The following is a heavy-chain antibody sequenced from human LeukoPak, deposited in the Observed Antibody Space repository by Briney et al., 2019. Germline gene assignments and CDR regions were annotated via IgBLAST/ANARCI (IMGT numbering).Heavy chain of an antibody. CDR3: ARGGIVVVPAAYYFDY. Sequence: ASVKVSCKASGYTFTGYYIHWVRQAPGQGLEWMGWINPDSGGTNSAQKFQGRVTMTRDTSITTAYMELSRLRSDDTAVYYCARGGIVVVPAAYYFDYWGQGTLVAVSS. CDR2: INPDSGGT. V-gene: IGHV1-2*02. CDR1: GYTFTGYY. J-gene: IGHJ4*02. D-gene: IGHD2-2*01.